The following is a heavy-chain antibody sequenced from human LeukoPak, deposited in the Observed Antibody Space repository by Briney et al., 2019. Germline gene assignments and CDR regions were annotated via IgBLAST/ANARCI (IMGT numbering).Heavy chain of an antibody. CDR1: GGSISSYY. CDR2: IYYSGST. Sequence: SVTLSLTCTVSGGSISSYYWSWIRQPPGKGLEWIEYIYYSGSTNYNPSLKSRVTISVDTSKNQFSLKLSSVTAADTAVYYCARGIANDAFDIWGQGTMVTVSS. D-gene: IGHD1-26*01. J-gene: IGHJ3*02. V-gene: IGHV4-59*01. CDR3: ARGIANDAFDI.